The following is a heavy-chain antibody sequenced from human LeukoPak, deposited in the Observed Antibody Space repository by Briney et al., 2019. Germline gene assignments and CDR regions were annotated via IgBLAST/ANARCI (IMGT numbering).Heavy chain of an antibody. J-gene: IGHJ4*02. CDR1: GFTFSDYA. Sequence: GGSLRLSCAASGFTFSDYAMHWVRQAPGKGLEWVAVLSYGGTNKYYADSVKGRFTISRDNSKNTMYLQMNSLRTEDTAVYFCARETPATTAFDYWGQGTLVTVSS. CDR2: LSYGGTNK. D-gene: IGHD5-12*01. CDR3: ARETPATTAFDY. V-gene: IGHV3-30-3*01.